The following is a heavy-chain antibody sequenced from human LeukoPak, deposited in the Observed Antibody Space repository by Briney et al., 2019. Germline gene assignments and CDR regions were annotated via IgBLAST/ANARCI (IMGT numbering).Heavy chain of an antibody. D-gene: IGHD2-15*01. CDR1: GFTFSSYG. CDR2: VRRDGSNT. J-gene: IGHJ4*02. Sequence: PGGSLRLSCAASGFTFSSYGMHWVRQAPGKGLEWVAFVRRDGSNTYHADSVKGRFTISRDNSKNTLYLQMNSLRVEDTAVYYCAKSCSGGPCFPDHWGQGSLVTVSS. CDR3: AKSCSGGPCFPDH. V-gene: IGHV3-30*02.